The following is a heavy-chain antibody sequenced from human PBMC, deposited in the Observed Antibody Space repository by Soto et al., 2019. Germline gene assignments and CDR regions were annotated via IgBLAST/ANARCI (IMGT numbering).Heavy chain of an antibody. V-gene: IGHV4-30-4*01. Sequence: SETLSLTCTVSGGPIKTGDYYWNWIRQPPGKGLEWIGYVFYSGATNYSPSPKSRAAISMDTSKNQFSLSLTSVTAADTAVYYCARAGFSYGHLLFWGQGIRVTVSS. CDR2: VFYSGAT. J-gene: IGHJ4*02. CDR3: ARAGFSYGHLLF. D-gene: IGHD3-10*01. CDR1: GGPIKTGDYY.